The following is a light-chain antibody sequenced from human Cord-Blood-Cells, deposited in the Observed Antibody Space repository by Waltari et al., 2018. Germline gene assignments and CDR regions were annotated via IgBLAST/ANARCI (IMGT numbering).Light chain of an antibody. Sequence: QSALTQPASVSGSPGQSITISCTGTSSDVGSYNLVSWYQQHPGKAPKLMIYEGSKRPSGVSKRFSGSKSGNTASLTISGLQAEDEADYYCCSYAGSSTWVFGGGTKLNVL. CDR1: SSDVGSYNL. CDR2: EGS. CDR3: CSYAGSSTWV. V-gene: IGLV2-23*01. J-gene: IGLJ3*02.